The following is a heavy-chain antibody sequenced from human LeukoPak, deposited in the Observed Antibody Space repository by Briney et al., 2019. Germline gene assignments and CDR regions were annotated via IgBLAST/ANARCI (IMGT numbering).Heavy chain of an antibody. Sequence: GGSLRLSCAASGFTFRNYGMNWVRQAPGKGLEGVSGISGSGGSTYYADSVKGRFTISRDNSRNTLYLKMNGLTVEDTAVYYCAKEGFVVVVGASHNYYYYMDVWGKGTTVTVSS. CDR2: ISGSGGST. CDR3: AKEGFVVVVGASHNYYYYMDV. D-gene: IGHD2-15*01. J-gene: IGHJ6*03. V-gene: IGHV3-23*01. CDR1: GFTFRNYG.